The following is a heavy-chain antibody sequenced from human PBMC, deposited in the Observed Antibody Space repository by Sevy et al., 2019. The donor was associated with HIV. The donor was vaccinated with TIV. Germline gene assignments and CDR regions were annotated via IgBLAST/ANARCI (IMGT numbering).Heavy chain of an antibody. Sequence: SETLSLTCAVYGGSFSGYYWSWIRQPPGKGLEWIGEINHSGSTNYNPSLKSRVTISVDTSKNQFSLKLSSVTAADTAVYYCASGRGRLVVYYYYYGMDVWGQGTTVTVSS. CDR2: INHSGST. D-gene: IGHD2-15*01. V-gene: IGHV4-34*01. CDR1: GGSFSGYY. CDR3: ASGRGRLVVYYYYYGMDV. J-gene: IGHJ6*02.